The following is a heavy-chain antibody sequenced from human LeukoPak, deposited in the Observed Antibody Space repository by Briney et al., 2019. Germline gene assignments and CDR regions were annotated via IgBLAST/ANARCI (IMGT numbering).Heavy chain of an antibody. CDR1: GGSISSYY. V-gene: IGHV4-59*01. J-gene: IGHJ5*02. CDR3: ARDPYSSSFFDP. D-gene: IGHD6-13*01. CDR2: IYYSGST. Sequence: SETLSLTCTVSGGSISSYYWSWIRQPPGKGLEWIGYIYYSGSTNYNPSLKSRVTISVDTSKNQFSLKLSSVTAADTAVYYCARDPYSSSFFDPWGQGTLVTVSS.